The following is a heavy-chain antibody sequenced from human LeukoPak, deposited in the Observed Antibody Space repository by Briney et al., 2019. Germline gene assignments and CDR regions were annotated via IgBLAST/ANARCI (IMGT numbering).Heavy chain of an antibody. J-gene: IGHJ6*03. CDR1: GYTFTGYY. D-gene: IGHD3-10*01. CDR2: INPNSGGT. CDR3: ARVGGSGSIPQDYYYYYYMDV. V-gene: IGHV1-2*02. Sequence: GASVKVSCKASGYTFTGYYMHWVRQAPGQGLEWMGWINPNSGGTNYAQKFQGRVTMTRDTSISTAYMELSRLRSDDTAVYYCARVGGSGSIPQDYYYYYYMDVWGKGTTVTVSS.